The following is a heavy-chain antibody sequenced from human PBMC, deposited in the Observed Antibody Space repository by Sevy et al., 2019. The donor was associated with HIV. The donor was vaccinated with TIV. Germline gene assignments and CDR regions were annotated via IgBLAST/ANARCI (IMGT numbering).Heavy chain of an antibody. Sequence: GGSLRLSCAASGFTFSSYWMHWVRQAPGKGLVWVSRISPDGSITNYADSVRGRFTVSRDNAKNTLYLQMNTLRAEDTAVYYCRRVPTCSWFDPWGQGTLVTVSS. CDR1: GFTFSSYW. V-gene: IGHV3-74*01. CDR3: RRVPTCSWFDP. J-gene: IGHJ5*02. CDR2: ISPDGSIT.